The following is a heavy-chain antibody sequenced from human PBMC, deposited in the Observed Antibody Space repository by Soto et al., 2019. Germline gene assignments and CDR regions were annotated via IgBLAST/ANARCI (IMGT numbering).Heavy chain of an antibody. Sequence: QMHLVESGGGVVQPGRSPRLSCAASGFSFRAYDMHWVRQAPGKGLEWVAIGSFDGTNAYYAGSVKGRFIISRDNSNNTLYLQMDSVRDEDTAVYYCERKCGGDCSPVAFDIWGQGTVVTVSS. V-gene: IGHV3-33*01. CDR3: ERKCGGDCSPVAFDI. D-gene: IGHD2-21*02. CDR2: GSFDGTNA. J-gene: IGHJ3*02. CDR1: GFSFRAYD.